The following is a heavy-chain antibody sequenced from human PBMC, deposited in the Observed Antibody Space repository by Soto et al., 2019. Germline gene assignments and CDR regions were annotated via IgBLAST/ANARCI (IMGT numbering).Heavy chain of an antibody. CDR3: ARGSGWFDP. J-gene: IGHJ5*02. CDR2: IYYSGSS. Sequence: KTSETLSLTCTVSGGSISSGDYYWSWIRQVPGEGLEWIGYIYYSGSSYYNPSLKSRVIISVDTSKNQFSLKLSSVTAADTAVYYCARGSGWFDPWGQGTLVTVSS. V-gene: IGHV4-30-4*01. CDR1: GGSISSGDYY.